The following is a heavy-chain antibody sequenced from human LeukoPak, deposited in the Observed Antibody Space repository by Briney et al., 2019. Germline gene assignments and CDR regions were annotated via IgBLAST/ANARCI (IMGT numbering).Heavy chain of an antibody. CDR3: AKDDRYFDWSPDRFDY. D-gene: IGHD3-9*01. Sequence: GGSLRLSCAASGFTFSSYAMSWVRQAPGKGLEWVSAISGSGGSTYYADSVKGRFTISRDNSKNTLYLQMNSLRAEDTAVYYCAKDDRYFDWSPDRFDYWGQGTLVTVSS. CDR1: GFTFSSYA. J-gene: IGHJ4*02. V-gene: IGHV3-23*01. CDR2: ISGSGGST.